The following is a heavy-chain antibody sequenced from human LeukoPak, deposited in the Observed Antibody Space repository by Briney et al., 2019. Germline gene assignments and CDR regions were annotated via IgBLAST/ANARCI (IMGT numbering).Heavy chain of an antibody. J-gene: IGHJ4*02. D-gene: IGHD6-13*01. CDR1: GGSISSSSYY. CDR3: ARQRAAAGMGY. CDR2: IYYSGST. V-gene: IGHV4-39*01. Sequence: SETLSLTCTVSGGSISSSSYYWGWIRQPPGKGLEWIGSIYYSGSTYYNPSLKSRVTISVDTSKNQFSLKLSSVTAADTAVYYCARQRAAAGMGYWGQGTPVTVSS.